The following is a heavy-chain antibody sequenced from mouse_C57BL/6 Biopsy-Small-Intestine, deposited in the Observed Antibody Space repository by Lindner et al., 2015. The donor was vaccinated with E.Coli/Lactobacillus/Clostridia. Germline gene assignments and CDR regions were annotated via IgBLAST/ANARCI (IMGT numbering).Heavy chain of an antibody. CDR3: TTIYYYGSRDYFDY. J-gene: IGHJ2*01. V-gene: IGHV14-4*01. CDR2: IDPENGDT. Sequence: VQLQESGTELVRPGASVKLSCTASGFNIKDDYMHWVEQRPEQGLEWIGWIDPENGDTEYASKFQGKATITADTSSNTAYLQLSSLTSEDTAVYYCTTIYYYGSRDYFDYWGQGTTLTVSS. CDR1: GFNIKDDY. D-gene: IGHD1-1*01.